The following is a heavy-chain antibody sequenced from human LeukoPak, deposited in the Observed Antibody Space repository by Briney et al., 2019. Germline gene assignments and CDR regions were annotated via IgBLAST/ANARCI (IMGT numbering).Heavy chain of an antibody. CDR2: IYTSGST. D-gene: IGHD3-22*01. CDR1: GGSISSGSYY. Sequence: SETLSLTCTVSGGSISSGSYYWSWIRQPAGKGLEWIGRIYTSGSTNYNPSLKSRVTISVDTSKNQFSLKLSSVTAADTAVYYCARDPGGYYDSSGYRGRGPDAFDIWGQGTMVTVSS. V-gene: IGHV4-61*02. J-gene: IGHJ3*02. CDR3: ARDPGGYYDSSGYRGRGPDAFDI.